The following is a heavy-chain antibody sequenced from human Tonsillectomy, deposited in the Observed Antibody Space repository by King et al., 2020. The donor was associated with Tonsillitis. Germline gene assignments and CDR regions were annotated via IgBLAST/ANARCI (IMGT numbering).Heavy chain of an antibody. V-gene: IGHV3-23*04. J-gene: IGHJ4*02. CDR2: ISGSGGST. CDR1: GFTFSSYA. CDR3: AKGKYGSGSHPNYS. Sequence: VQLVESGGGLVQPGGSLRLSCAASGFTFSSYAMSWVRQAPGKGLEWVSAISGSGGSTNYADSVKGRFTISRDNSKNALYLQMNSLRAEDTAVYYCAKGKYGSGSHPNYSWGQEALVTVSS. D-gene: IGHD3-10*01.